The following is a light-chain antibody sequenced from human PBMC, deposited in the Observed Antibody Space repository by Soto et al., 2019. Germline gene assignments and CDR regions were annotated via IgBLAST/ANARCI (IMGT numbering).Light chain of an antibody. CDR3: QQYHNWWT. V-gene: IGKV3-15*01. CDR1: QSVSSSY. CDR2: GAS. J-gene: IGKJ1*01. Sequence: IVVTQSPGTLSVSSGERATLSFRASQSVSSSYLAWYQQKPGQAPRLLIYGASTRATGIPARFSGSGSGTEFTLTISSLQPEDFAVYYCQQYHNWWTFGQGTKVDI.